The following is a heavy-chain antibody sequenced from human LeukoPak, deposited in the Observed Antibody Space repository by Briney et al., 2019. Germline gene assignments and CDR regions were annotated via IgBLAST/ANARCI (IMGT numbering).Heavy chain of an antibody. CDR3: ARHVNGYNPTYYYYGMDV. J-gene: IGHJ6*02. Sequence: SETLSLTCTVSGGSISSYYWSWIRQPPGKGLEWIGYIYYSGSTNYNPSLKSRVTISVDTSKNQFSLKLSSVTAADTAVYYCARHVNGYNPTYYYYGMDVWGQGTTVTVSS. V-gene: IGHV4-59*08. D-gene: IGHD5-24*01. CDR1: GGSISSYY. CDR2: IYYSGST.